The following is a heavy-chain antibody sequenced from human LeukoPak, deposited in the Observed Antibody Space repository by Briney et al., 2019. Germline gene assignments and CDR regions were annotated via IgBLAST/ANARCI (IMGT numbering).Heavy chain of an antibody. CDR3: ARQQLVLSRRYYFDY. CDR2: ISGSGGST. V-gene: IGHV3-23*01. D-gene: IGHD6-13*01. J-gene: IGHJ4*02. CDR1: GFTFSSYA. Sequence: PGGSLRLSCAASGFTFSSYAMSWVRQAPGKGLEWVSAISGSGGSTYYADSVKGRFTISRDNSKNTLYLQMNSLRAEDTAVYYCARQQLVLSRRYYFDYWGQGTLVTVSP.